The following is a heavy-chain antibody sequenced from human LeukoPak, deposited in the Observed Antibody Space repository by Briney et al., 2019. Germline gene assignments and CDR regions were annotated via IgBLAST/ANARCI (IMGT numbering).Heavy chain of an antibody. CDR3: ARDRGDAGAFDI. CDR2: ISGSGGST. Sequence: GGSLRLSCAASGFTFSSYAMSWVRQTPGKGLEWVSAISGSGGSTYYADSVKGRFTISRDNSKNTLYLQMNSLRAEDTAVYYCARDRGDAGAFDIWGQGTMVTVSS. J-gene: IGHJ3*02. D-gene: IGHD3-10*01. CDR1: GFTFSSYA. V-gene: IGHV3-23*01.